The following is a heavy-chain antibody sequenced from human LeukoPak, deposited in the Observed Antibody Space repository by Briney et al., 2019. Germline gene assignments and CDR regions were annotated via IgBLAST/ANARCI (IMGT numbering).Heavy chain of an antibody. V-gene: IGHV1-18*01. J-gene: IGHJ5*02. CDR2: ISAYNGNT. D-gene: IGHD1-26*01. CDR3: ARAPGSYSEGWFDP. Sequence: ASVKVSCKTSGYTFTSYGISWVRQAPGQGLEWMGWISAYNGNTNYAQKLQGRVTMTTDTSTSTAYMELRSLRSDDTAVYYCARAPGSYSEGWFDPWGQGTLVTVSS. CDR1: GYTFTSYG.